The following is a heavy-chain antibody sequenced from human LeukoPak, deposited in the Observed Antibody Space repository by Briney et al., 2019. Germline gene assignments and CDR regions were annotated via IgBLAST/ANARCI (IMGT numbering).Heavy chain of an antibody. J-gene: IGHJ4*02. CDR3: AKAESDYYDSSGYYYEGYYFDY. CDR2: ISYDGSNK. CDR1: GFTFSSYA. V-gene: IGHV3-30*04. D-gene: IGHD3-22*01. Sequence: GRSLRLSCAASGFTFSSYAMHWVRQAPGKGLEWVAVISYDGSNKYYADSVKGRFTISRDNSKNTLYLQMNSLRAEDTAVYYCAKAESDYYDSSGYYYEGYYFDYWGQGTLVTVSS.